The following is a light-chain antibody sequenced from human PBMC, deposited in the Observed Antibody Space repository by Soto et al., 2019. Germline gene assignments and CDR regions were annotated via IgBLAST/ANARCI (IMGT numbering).Light chain of an antibody. CDR3: LQYSGWPKT. V-gene: IGKV3-15*01. J-gene: IGKJ1*01. CDR1: QSVDNK. CDR2: GAS. Sequence: ERVMTQSPAALSVSLGERATLSCRASQSVDNKLAWYQFKPGQAPRLLIYGASTRATGVPTRFSGSGSGTELTLTIGSLQSEDFEISFCLQYSGWPKTFGQGTEVEIK.